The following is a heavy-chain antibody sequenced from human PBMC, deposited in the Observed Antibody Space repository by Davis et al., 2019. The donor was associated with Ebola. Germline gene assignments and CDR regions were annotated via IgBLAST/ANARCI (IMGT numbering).Heavy chain of an antibody. J-gene: IGHJ4*02. CDR3: ARSRYCGGDCYGSFDY. Sequence: GRVTISADKSISTAYLQWSSLKASDTAMYYCARSRYCGGDCYGSFDYWGQGTLVTVSS. D-gene: IGHD2-21*02. V-gene: IGHV5-51*01.